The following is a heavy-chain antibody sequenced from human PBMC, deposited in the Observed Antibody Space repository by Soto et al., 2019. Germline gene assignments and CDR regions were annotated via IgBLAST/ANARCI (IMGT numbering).Heavy chain of an antibody. CDR2: IIPILGIA. Sequence: VSCKASGGTVSSYTISWVRQAHGQGLEWMGRIIPILGIANYAQKFQGRVTITADKSTSTAYMELSSLRSEDTAVYYCARADYGDYESAFDIWGKGTMVTVS. CDR1: GGTVSSYT. V-gene: IGHV1-69*02. CDR3: ARADYGDYESAFDI. D-gene: IGHD4-17*01. J-gene: IGHJ3*02.